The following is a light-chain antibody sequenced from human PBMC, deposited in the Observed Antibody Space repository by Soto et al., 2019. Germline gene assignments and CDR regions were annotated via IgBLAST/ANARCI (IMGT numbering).Light chain of an antibody. J-gene: IGLJ1*01. CDR1: SSNIGAGYD. CDR3: QSYDTHLRGV. CDR2: ANN. Sequence: QSVLTQPPSVSGAPGQRVTISCTGSSSNIGAGYDVHWYQQFPGTAPKLLIYANNNRPSGVPDRFSASKSGTSASLAITGLQADDEADYYCQSYDTHLRGVFGTVTKVTVL. V-gene: IGLV1-40*01.